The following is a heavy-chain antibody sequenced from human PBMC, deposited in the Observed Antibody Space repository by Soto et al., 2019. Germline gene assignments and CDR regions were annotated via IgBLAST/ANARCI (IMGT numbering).Heavy chain of an antibody. CDR3: ASPQYNWNNPFVY. D-gene: IGHD1-20*01. V-gene: IGHV4-34*01. J-gene: IGHJ4*02. CDR1: GGSLSGHY. CDR2: VNHLGST. Sequence: QVQLQQWGAGLLKPSETLSLTCAVYGGSLSGHYWSWLRQPPGKGLEWTGEVNHLGSTDYNPSLRRRVTISVDTSKSQFSLRLTSVTAADTAVYYCASPQYNWNNPFVYWGQGTLVTVSS.